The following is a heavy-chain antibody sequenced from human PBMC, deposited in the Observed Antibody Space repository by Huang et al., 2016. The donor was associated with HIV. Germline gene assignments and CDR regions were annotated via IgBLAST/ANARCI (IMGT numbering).Heavy chain of an antibody. V-gene: IGHV4-61*09. CDR2: IYTSGST. CDR3: ARAIEVPYYYDTTDAFDI. Sequence: QVQLQESGPGLVKPSQTLSLICSVSGGSISSGSYYWSWIRQPAGKVLEWIGHIYTSGSTNYNPSLKSRVSISVDTSKNQFSLGLSSVTAADTAVYYCARAIEVPYYYDTTDAFDIWGQGTMVTVSS. J-gene: IGHJ3*02. D-gene: IGHD3-22*01. CDR1: GGSISSGSYY.